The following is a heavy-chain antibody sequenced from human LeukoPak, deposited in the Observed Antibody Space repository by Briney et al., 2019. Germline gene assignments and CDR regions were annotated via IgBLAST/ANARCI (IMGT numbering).Heavy chain of an antibody. CDR2: INTNGANT. CDR3: AKDRTVGASYWYFDL. CDR1: GFTFKSYA. Sequence: GGSLRLSCSASGFTFKSYAMHWVRQAPGKGLEYVSSINTNGANTYYADSVKGRFTISRDNSRNTLFLHMNTLRAEDTAIYYCAKDRTVGASYWYFDLWGRGTLVTVSS. D-gene: IGHD1-26*01. J-gene: IGHJ2*01. V-gene: IGHV3-64*04.